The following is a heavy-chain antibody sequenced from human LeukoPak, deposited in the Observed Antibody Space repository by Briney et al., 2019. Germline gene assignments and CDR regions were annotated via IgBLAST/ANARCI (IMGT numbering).Heavy chain of an antibody. CDR1: GFTFSSYW. Sequence: GGSLRLSCAASGFTFSSYWMSWVRQAPGKGLERVANIKQDGSEKYYVDSVKGRFTISGDNAKNSLYLQMNSLRAEDTAVYYCARDSSLSSGWYYYYYYYMDVWGKGPRSPSP. D-gene: IGHD6-19*01. CDR2: IKQDGSEK. CDR3: ARDSSLSSGWYYYYYYYMDV. J-gene: IGHJ6*03. V-gene: IGHV3-7*01.